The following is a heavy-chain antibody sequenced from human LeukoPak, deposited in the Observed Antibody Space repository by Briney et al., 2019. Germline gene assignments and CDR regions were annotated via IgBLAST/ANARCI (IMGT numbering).Heavy chain of an antibody. Sequence: SETLSLTCSVSGDSVRSANYYWSWVRQPPGKGLEWIGYIYYSGTTNYNPSLKSRVTISVDTSKNQFSLKLSSVTAADTAVYYCARAYTSWSFDYWGQGTLVTVSS. J-gene: IGHJ4*02. CDR1: GDSVRSANYY. CDR2: IYYSGTT. V-gene: IGHV4-61*01. CDR3: ARAYTSWSFDY. D-gene: IGHD2-2*02.